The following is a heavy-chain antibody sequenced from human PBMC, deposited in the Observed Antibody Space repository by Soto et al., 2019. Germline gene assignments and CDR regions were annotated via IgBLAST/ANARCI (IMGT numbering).Heavy chain of an antibody. CDR1: GYTFTSYG. V-gene: IGHV1-18*01. D-gene: IGHD2-15*01. J-gene: IGHJ4*02. CDR2: ISAYNSNT. CDR3: ARTIGYCSGGSCYWDY. Sequence: QVQLVQSGAEVKKPGASVKVSCKASGYTFTSYGISWVRQAPGQGLEWMGWISAYNSNTNYAQKFQGRVTMTTDTSTTTAYMELRSLISDDTAVYYCARTIGYCSGGSCYWDYWGQGTLVTASS.